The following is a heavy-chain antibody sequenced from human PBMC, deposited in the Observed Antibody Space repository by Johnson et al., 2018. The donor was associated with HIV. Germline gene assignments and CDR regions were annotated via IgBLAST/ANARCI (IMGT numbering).Heavy chain of an antibody. D-gene: IGHD6-13*01. J-gene: IGHJ3*02. Sequence: QVQLVESGGGVVQPGRSLRLSCAASGFTFSSYAMHWVRQAPGKGLEWVAVISYDGSNKYYADSVKGRFTISRDNSKNTLYLQMNSLRAEDTAVYYCARGEWFYSSSTSAFDIWGQGTMVTVSS. CDR2: ISYDGSNK. CDR1: GFTFSSYA. CDR3: ARGEWFYSSSTSAFDI. V-gene: IGHV3-30-3*01.